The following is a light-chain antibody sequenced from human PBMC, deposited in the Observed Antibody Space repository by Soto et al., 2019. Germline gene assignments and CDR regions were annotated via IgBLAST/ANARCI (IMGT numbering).Light chain of an antibody. CDR3: QQFSRPPLT. J-gene: IGKJ4*01. Sequence: EIGLTQSPGTLSLSPGERATLSCRASQSIASSYLAWYQQKPGQPPRLLLYRTFNRATGIPDRFSGSGSGTDFTLTISRREPEDFAVYFCQQFSRPPLTFGGGTKVEI. V-gene: IGKV3-20*01. CDR1: QSIASSY. CDR2: RTF.